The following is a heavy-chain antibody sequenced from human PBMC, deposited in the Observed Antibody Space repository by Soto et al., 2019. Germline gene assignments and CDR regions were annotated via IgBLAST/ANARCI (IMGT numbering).Heavy chain of an antibody. CDR2: ISSSGSTI. CDR3: ARVGLQDYYGSGSYYTV. Sequence: GGSLRLSCAASGFTFSSYEMNWVRQAPGKGLEWVSYISSSGSTIYYADSVKGRFTISRDNAKNSLYLRMNSLRAEDTAVYYCARVGLQDYYGSGSYYTVWGQGTLVTVSS. J-gene: IGHJ4*02. D-gene: IGHD3-10*01. V-gene: IGHV3-48*03. CDR1: GFTFSSYE.